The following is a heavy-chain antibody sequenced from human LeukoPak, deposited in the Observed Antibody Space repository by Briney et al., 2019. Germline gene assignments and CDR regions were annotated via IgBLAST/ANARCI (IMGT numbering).Heavy chain of an antibody. CDR2: IYVTGT. CDR1: GGSIGTYY. V-gene: IGHV4-59*08. CDR3: ARHIGGGIEDMDV. J-gene: IGHJ6*03. Sequence: PSETLSLTCTVYGGSIGTYYWSWIRQSPGKGLEWIGYIYVTGTRYNPHRQSRVTILVDRSRNQFFLKMGSVTAADTAVYYCARHIGGGIEDMDVWGKGTKVIVSS. D-gene: IGHD3-16*02.